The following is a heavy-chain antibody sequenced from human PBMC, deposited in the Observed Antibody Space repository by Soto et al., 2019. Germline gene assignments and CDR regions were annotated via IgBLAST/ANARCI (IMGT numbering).Heavy chain of an antibody. CDR1: GFTVSSNY. J-gene: IGHJ4*02. CDR2: IYSGGST. Sequence: EVQLVESGGGLVQPGGSLRLSCAASGFTVSSNYMSWVRQAPGKGLEWVSVIYSGGSTYYADSVKGRFTISRDNSKNTLYLQMNSRRAEDTAVYYCARPSNGYSSGPCGGQGTLVTVSS. CDR3: ARPSNGYSSGPC. D-gene: IGHD6-19*01. V-gene: IGHV3-66*01.